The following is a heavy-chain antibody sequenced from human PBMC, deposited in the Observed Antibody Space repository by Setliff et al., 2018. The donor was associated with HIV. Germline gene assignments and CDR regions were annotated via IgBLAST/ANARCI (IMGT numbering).Heavy chain of an antibody. Sequence: GASVKVSCKASGYTFSHYDIHWVRQAPGQTLEWVGRISVGTGDSKHSQNSQGRVSITRDTPANTAYMELTGLRSEDTAVYYCASPMFYDGTVVWGQGTLVTVSS. CDR2: ISVGTGDS. V-gene: IGHV1-3*01. J-gene: IGHJ4*02. CDR1: GYTFSHYD. CDR3: ASPMFYDGTVV. D-gene: IGHD1-1*01.